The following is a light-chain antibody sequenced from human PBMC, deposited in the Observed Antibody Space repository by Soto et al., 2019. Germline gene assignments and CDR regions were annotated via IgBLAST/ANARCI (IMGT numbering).Light chain of an antibody. CDR3: QQYGSSPRT. J-gene: IGKJ3*01. Sequence: DIVMIQSPEFQAVSLGERATINCKASQSVFNSSKNKKYLAWYQHKPGQPPKLLISWASTREPGVPDRFSGSGSGTDFTLTISRLEPEDFAVYYCQQYGSSPRTFGPGTKVDIK. CDR1: QSVFNSSKNKKY. V-gene: IGKV4-1*01. CDR2: WAS.